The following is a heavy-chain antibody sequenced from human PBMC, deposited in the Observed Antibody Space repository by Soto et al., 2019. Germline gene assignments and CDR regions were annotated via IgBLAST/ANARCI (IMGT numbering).Heavy chain of an antibody. Sequence: GWLRRACAASGFTFSSYGMHWVRQAPGKGLEWVAVIWYDGSNKYYADSVKGRFTISRDNSKNTLYLQMNSLRAEDTAVYYCARARMSDFWSGYYQGYYGMDVWGQGTKVTVYS. J-gene: IGHJ6*02. CDR2: IWYDGSNK. CDR3: ARARMSDFWSGYYQGYYGMDV. V-gene: IGHV3-33*01. D-gene: IGHD3-3*01. CDR1: GFTFSSYG.